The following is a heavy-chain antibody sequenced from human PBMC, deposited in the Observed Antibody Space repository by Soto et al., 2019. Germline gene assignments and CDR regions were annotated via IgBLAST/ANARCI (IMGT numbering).Heavy chain of an antibody. CDR1: GLTFSNYA. CDR3: ARVVGATIGFDY. D-gene: IGHD1-26*01. CDR2: IYSGGST. Sequence: PGGSLRLSCAASGLTFSNYAMSWVRQAPGGGLEWVSVIYSGGSTYYADSVKGRFTISRDNSKNTLYLQMNSLRAEDTAVYYCARVVGATIGFDYWGQGTLVTVSS. V-gene: IGHV3-53*01. J-gene: IGHJ4*02.